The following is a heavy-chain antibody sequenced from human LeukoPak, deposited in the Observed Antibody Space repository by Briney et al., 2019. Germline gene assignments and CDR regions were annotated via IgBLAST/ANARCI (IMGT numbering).Heavy chain of an antibody. V-gene: IGHV3-48*01. CDR3: ARDGNGDYGWFDP. D-gene: IGHD4-17*01. CDR1: GFTFSSYS. CDR2: ISSSSSTI. J-gene: IGHJ5*02. Sequence: GGSLRLSCAASGFTFSSYSMNWVRQAPGKGLEWVSYISSSSSTIYYADSVKGRFTISRDNAKNSLYLQMNSLRAEDTAVYYCARDGNGDYGWFDPWGQGTLVTVSS.